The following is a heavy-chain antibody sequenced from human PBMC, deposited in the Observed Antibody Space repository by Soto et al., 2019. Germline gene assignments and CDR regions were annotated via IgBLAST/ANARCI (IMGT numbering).Heavy chain of an antibody. CDR1: GGSVSSGAYY. Sequence: SETLSLTCTVSGGSVSSGAYYWTWTRQRPGKGLEWIGYIYYSGSTYYSPSLKSRLSISLDTSKNQFSLRLSSVTAADTAMYYCARARLRSVYAFDIWGQGTMVTVSS. CDR3: ARARLRSVYAFDI. D-gene: IGHD3-10*02. V-gene: IGHV4-31*03. J-gene: IGHJ3*02. CDR2: IYYSGST.